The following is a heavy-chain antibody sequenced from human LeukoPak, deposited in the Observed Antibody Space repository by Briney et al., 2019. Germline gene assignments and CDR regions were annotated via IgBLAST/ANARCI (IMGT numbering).Heavy chain of an antibody. Sequence: ASVKVSCKASGYTFTSYGTSWVRQAAGQGLEGMGWISAYNGNTNYAQKLQGRVTMTTDTSTSTAYMELRSLRSDDTAVYYCARGGRASIAAAGPRDYWGQGTLVTVSS. CDR3: ARGGRASIAAAGPRDY. CDR2: ISAYNGNT. J-gene: IGHJ4*02. CDR1: GYTFTSYG. V-gene: IGHV1-18*04. D-gene: IGHD6-13*01.